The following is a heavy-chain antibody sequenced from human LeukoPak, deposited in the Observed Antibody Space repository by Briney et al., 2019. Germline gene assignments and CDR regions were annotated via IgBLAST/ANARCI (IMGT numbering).Heavy chain of an antibody. V-gene: IGHV1-3*01. J-gene: IGHJ5*02. CDR2: INGGKGNI. CDR1: GYIFTSYA. D-gene: IGHD4-17*01. Sequence: ASVKVSCKASGYIFTSYAMHWVRQAPGQRLEWMGWINGGKGNIKYSQKFQGRVIISKDTSARTAYMELSSLRSEDTAVYYCARSRTDDYGDWWWFDPWGQGTLVTVSS. CDR3: ARSRTDDYGDWWWFDP.